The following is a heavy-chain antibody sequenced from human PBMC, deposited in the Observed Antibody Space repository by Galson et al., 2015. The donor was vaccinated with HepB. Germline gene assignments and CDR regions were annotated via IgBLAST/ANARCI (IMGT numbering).Heavy chain of an antibody. CDR2: AYYRSKWYN. V-gene: IGHV6-1*01. CDR3: VRGWNDVWPRFDP. CDR1: GDSVSSNSAA. J-gene: IGHJ5*02. D-gene: IGHD1-1*01. Sequence: CAISGDSVSSNSAAWNWIRQSPSRGREWLGRAYYRSKWYNDYAVSVKRRITINPDTSKNQVSLYLNSVTPEDTAVYYCVRGWNDVWPRFDPWGQATLVTVSS.